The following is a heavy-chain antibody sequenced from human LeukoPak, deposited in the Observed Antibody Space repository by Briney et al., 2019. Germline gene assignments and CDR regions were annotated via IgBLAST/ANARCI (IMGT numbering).Heavy chain of an antibody. CDR2: INPNSGGT. CDR3: ARVDRETYSSGWFDY. D-gene: IGHD6-19*01. Sequence: ASVTVSRTASGYTFTVYYMHWVRQAPGPGLEWVGWINPNSGGTNYAQKFQGRVTMTRDTSISTAYMELSRLRSDDTAVYYCARVDRETYSSGWFDYWGQGTLVSVSS. CDR1: GYTFTVYY. V-gene: IGHV1-2*02. J-gene: IGHJ4*02.